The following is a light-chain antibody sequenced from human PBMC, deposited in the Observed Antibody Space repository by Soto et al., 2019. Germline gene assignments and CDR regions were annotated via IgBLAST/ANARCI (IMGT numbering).Light chain of an antibody. Sequence: QSALPQPASVSGSPGQSITISCTGTSSDVGGYNYVSWYQQHPGKAPKLIIYEVSNRPSGVSNRFSGSKSGNTASLTISGLQAEDEGDYYCSSYTRGSTYVFGTGTKVTVL. CDR2: EVS. CDR3: SSYTRGSTYV. V-gene: IGLV2-14*01. J-gene: IGLJ1*01. CDR1: SSDVGGYNY.